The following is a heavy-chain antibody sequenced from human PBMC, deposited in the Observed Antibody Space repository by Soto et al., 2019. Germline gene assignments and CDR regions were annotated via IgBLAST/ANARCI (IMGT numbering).Heavy chain of an antibody. D-gene: IGHD4-4*01. CDR1: GDGVSSNSAA. J-gene: IGHJ6*02. Sequence: HSRTLTCGVSGDGVSSNSAAWDWIRQSPSRGLEWLGRTYYRSKWYNDYAVSVKSRITINPDTSKNQFSLQLNSVTPEDTAVYYCARVSNERGLVYYGMDVWGQGTTVTVSS. V-gene: IGHV6-1*01. CDR3: ARVSNERGLVYYGMDV. CDR2: TYYRSKWYN.